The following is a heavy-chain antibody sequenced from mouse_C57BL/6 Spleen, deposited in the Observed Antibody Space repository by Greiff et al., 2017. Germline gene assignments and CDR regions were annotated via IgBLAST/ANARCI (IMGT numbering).Heavy chain of an antibody. CDR1: GFTFSDYG. CDR2: ISSGSSTI. Sequence: EVKLQESGGGLVKPGGSLKLSCAASGFTFSDYGMHWVRQAPEKGLEWVAYISSGSSTIYYADTVKGRFTISRDNAKNTLFLQMTSLRSEDTAMYYCASPPYYSNYWFAYWGQGTLVTVSA. CDR3: ASPPYYSNYWFAY. V-gene: IGHV5-17*01. D-gene: IGHD2-5*01. J-gene: IGHJ3*01.